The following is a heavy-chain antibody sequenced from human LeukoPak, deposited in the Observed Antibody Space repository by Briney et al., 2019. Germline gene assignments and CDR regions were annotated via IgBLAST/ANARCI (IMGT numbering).Heavy chain of an antibody. Sequence: GGSLRLSCVASGFTFSSYAMHWVRQAPGKGLEWVAVISYDGSNKYYADSVKGRFTISRDNSKNTLYLQMNSLRAEDTAVYYCAREDDNYYDSSGYYYGMDVWGQGTTVTVSS. D-gene: IGHD3-22*01. CDR2: ISYDGSNK. J-gene: IGHJ6*02. V-gene: IGHV3-30-3*01. CDR3: AREDDNYYDSSGYYYGMDV. CDR1: GFTFSSYA.